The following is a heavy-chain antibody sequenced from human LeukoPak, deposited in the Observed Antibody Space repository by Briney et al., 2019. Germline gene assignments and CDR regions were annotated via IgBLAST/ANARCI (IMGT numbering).Heavy chain of an antibody. J-gene: IGHJ4*02. D-gene: IGHD3-22*01. CDR2: ISGSGGST. CDR1: GFTFSSYA. CDR3: AKSSAEYYASSGYWYYFDY. Sequence: GGSLRLSCAASGFTFSSYAMSWVRQAPGKGLEWVSAISGSGGSTYYADSVKGRFTISRDNSKNTLYLQMNSLRAEDTAVYYCAKSSAEYYASSGYWYYFDYWGQGTLVTVSS. V-gene: IGHV3-23*01.